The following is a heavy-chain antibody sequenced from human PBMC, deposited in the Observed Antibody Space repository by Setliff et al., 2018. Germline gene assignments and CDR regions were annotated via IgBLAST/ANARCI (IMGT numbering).Heavy chain of an antibody. Sequence: SETLSLTCTVSGGSLNNYYWTWIRQPPGKGLEWIGYIYTSGTAIYNPSLRSRVTISVDMSKKQFSLKLSSVTAADTAVYYCARAGGYYGSGSYYNDGWCDPWGQGTLVTVS. J-gene: IGHJ5*02. CDR3: ARAGGYYGSGSYYNDGWCDP. V-gene: IGHV4-4*09. CDR1: GGSLNNYY. CDR2: IYTSGTA. D-gene: IGHD3-10*01.